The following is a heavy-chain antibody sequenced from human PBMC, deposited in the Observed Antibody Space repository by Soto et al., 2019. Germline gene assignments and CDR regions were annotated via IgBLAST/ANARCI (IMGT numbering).Heavy chain of an antibody. CDR2: ISHNDEPKI. Sequence: QVQLVESGGGVVQPGSSLRLSCAASGFSFKNYAFHWVRQAPGKGLEWVALISHNDEPKIFYADSVQGRFTSSRDNFKNTVYLQMNSLRDEDTAVDHCARCVRAETYYNAFDYWGQGTQVTVSS. CDR3: ARCVRAETYYNAFDY. D-gene: IGHD3-10*01. J-gene: IGHJ4*01. V-gene: IGHV3-30-3*01. CDR1: GFSFKNYA.